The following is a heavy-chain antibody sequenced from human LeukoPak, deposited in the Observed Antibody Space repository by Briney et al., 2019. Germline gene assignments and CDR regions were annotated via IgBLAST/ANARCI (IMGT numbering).Heavy chain of an antibody. CDR2: ISAHNGNT. CDR1: GYTFTSYG. CDR3: ARDLVYYDSSGYYPYFDY. Sequence: ASVKVSCKASGYTFTSYGISWVRQAPGQGLEWMGWISAHNGNTNYAQKFQGRVTITADKSTSTAYMELSSLRSEDTAVYYCARDLVYYDSSGYYPYFDYWGQGTLVTVSS. V-gene: IGHV1-18*01. J-gene: IGHJ4*02. D-gene: IGHD3-22*01.